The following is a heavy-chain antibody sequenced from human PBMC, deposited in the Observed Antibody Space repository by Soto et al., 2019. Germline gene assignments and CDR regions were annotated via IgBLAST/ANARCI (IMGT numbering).Heavy chain of an antibody. CDR2: IYYSGST. CDR1: GGSISSSSYY. J-gene: IGHJ5*02. V-gene: IGHV4-39*01. D-gene: IGHD2-15*01. Sequence: SETLSLTCTVSGGSISSSSYYWGWIRQPPGKGLEWIGSIYYSGSTYYNPSLKSRVTISVDTSKNQFSLKLSSVTAADTAVYYCARQAVVVAATYGWFDPWGQGTLVTVSS. CDR3: ARQAVVVAATYGWFDP.